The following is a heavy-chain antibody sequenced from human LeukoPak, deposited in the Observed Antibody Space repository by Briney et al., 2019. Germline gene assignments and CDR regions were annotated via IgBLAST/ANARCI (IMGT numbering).Heavy chain of an antibody. CDR1: GFTFSDYY. D-gene: IGHD2-15*01. V-gene: IGHV3-11*01. CDR2: INSSGSTI. Sequence: GGSLRLSCAASGFTFSDYYMSWIRQAPGKGLEWVSYINSSGSTIYYADSVKGRFTISRDNSKNTLYLQMNSLRAEDTAVYYCAKWGCSGGSCYPFDYWGQGTLVTVSS. CDR3: AKWGCSGGSCYPFDY. J-gene: IGHJ4*02.